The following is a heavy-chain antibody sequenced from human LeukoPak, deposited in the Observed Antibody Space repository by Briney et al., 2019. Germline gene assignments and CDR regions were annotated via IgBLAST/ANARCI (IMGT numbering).Heavy chain of an antibody. D-gene: IGHD3-9*01. Sequence: ASVKVSCKASGYSFTSYGISWVRQAPGQGLEWMGWMNPNSGNTGYAQKFQGRVTMTRNTSISTAYMELSSLRSEDTAVYYCARASGPYYDILTGYYKYYYYYGMDVWGQGTTVTVSS. V-gene: IGHV1-8*01. CDR3: ARASGPYYDILTGYYKYYYYYGMDV. CDR1: GYSFTSYG. CDR2: MNPNSGNT. J-gene: IGHJ6*02.